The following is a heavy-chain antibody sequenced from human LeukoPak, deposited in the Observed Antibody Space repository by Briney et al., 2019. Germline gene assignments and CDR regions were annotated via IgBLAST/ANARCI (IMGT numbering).Heavy chain of an antibody. J-gene: IGHJ3*02. CDR2: ISSSSSYI. D-gene: IGHD1-7*01. Sequence: GGSLRLSCAASGFTFSRHSINWVRQAPGKGLEWVSSISSSSSYIYYADSVRGRFTISRDNAKNSLYLQMNSLRAEDTAVYYCARDSGNYLDAFDIWGQGTMVPVSS. V-gene: IGHV3-21*01. CDR1: GFTFSRHS. CDR3: ARDSGNYLDAFDI.